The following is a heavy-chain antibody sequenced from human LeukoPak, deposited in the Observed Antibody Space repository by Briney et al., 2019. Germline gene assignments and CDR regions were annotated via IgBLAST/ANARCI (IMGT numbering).Heavy chain of an antibody. Sequence: ASEKVSCKASGYTFTGYYMHWVRQAPGQGLEWMGWINPNSGGTNYAQKFQGRVTMTRDTSISTAYMELSRLRSDDTAVYYCARDAVFWYCSGGSCFMDVWGKGTTVTVSS. J-gene: IGHJ6*04. CDR2: INPNSGGT. D-gene: IGHD2-15*01. V-gene: IGHV1-2*02. CDR1: GYTFTGYY. CDR3: ARDAVFWYCSGGSCFMDV.